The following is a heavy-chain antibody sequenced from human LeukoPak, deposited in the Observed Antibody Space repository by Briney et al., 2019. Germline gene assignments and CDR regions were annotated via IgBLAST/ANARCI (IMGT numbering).Heavy chain of an antibody. CDR1: GLILSGHY. V-gene: IGHV3-53*01. Sequence: GGSLTLPCTASGLILSGHYMTWLRHTPGKAREWVTLLSTGGSTYYGDSVKGRFTISRDNSKNTLYLLMHSLRVDDSAVYYCASSRQVATGFDYWAGEPWSPSPQ. J-gene: IGHJ4*02. CDR2: LSTGGST. CDR3: ASSRQVATGFDY.